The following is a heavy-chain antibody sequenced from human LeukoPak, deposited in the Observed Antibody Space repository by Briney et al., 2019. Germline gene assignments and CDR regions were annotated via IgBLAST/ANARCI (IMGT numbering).Heavy chain of an antibody. J-gene: IGHJ3*02. Sequence: GGSLRLSCAASGFTFSSCAMSWVRQAPGKGLEWVSAISGSGGSTYYADSVKGRFTISRDNSKNTLYLQMNSLRAEDTAVYYCAKDMTIFGVVIPHGAFDIWGQGTMVTVSS. CDR2: ISGSGGST. D-gene: IGHD3-3*01. CDR3: AKDMTIFGVVIPHGAFDI. CDR1: GFTFSSCA. V-gene: IGHV3-23*01.